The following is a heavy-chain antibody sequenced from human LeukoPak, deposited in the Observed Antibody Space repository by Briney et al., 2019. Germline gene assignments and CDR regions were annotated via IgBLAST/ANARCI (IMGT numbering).Heavy chain of an antibody. CDR3: AELGITMIGGV. CDR1: GFTFSSNY. Sequence: GGSLRLSCAASGFTFSSNYMSWVRQAPGKGLEWVSVIYSGGSTYYADSVKGRFTISRDNAKNSLYLQMNSLRAEDTAVYYCAELGITMIGGVWGKGTTVTISS. J-gene: IGHJ6*04. D-gene: IGHD3-10*02. CDR2: IYSGGST. V-gene: IGHV3-53*01.